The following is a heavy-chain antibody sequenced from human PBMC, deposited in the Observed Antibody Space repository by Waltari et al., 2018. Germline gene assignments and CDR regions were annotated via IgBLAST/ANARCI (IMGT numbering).Heavy chain of an antibody. J-gene: IGHJ4*02. D-gene: IGHD3-22*01. V-gene: IGHV3-30-3*01. CDR1: GFTFRSYA. CDR2: ISYDGSNK. CDR3: ARPLMIVVVTHFDY. Sequence: QVQLVESGGGVVQPGRSLRLYCAASGFTFRSYAMHWVRQAPGKGLEWVAVISYDGSNKYYADSVKGRFTISRDNSKNTLYLQMNSLRAEDTAVYYCARPLMIVVVTHFDYWGQGTLVTVSS.